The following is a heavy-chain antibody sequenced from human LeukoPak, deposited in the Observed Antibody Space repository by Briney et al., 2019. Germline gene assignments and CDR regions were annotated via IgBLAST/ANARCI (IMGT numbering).Heavy chain of an antibody. CDR2: ISSNGGST. J-gene: IGHJ3*02. CDR1: GFTFSSYA. Sequence: GGSLRLSCAASGFTFSSYAMHWVCQAPGKGLEYVSAISSNGGSTYYANSVKGRFTISRDNSKNTLYLQMGSLRAEDMAVYYCARAFRSFYAFDIWGQGTMVTVSS. CDR3: ARAFRSFYAFDI. V-gene: IGHV3-64*01.